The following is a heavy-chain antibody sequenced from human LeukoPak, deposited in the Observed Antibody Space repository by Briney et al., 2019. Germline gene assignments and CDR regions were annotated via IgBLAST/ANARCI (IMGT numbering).Heavy chain of an antibody. J-gene: IGHJ4*02. CDR1: GFTFSSYT. D-gene: IGHD1-20*01. CDR3: ARPLSGTTDFDY. V-gene: IGHV3-21*01. Sequence: GGSLRLSCAASGFTFSSYTMNWVRQAPGKGLEWVSLISSSSSYIFYADSVKGRFTISRDNAKKSLYLQMNSLRAEDTAVYYCARPLSGTTDFDYWGQGTLVTVSS. CDR2: ISSSSSYI.